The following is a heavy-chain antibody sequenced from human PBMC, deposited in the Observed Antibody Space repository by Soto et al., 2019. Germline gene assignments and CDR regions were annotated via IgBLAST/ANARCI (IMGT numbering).Heavy chain of an antibody. CDR1: GGTFSSYA. V-gene: IGHV1-69*05. D-gene: IGHD2-8*01. J-gene: IGHJ4*02. CDR2: IIPIFGTA. Sequence: SVKVSCKASGGTFSSYAISWVRQAPGQGLEWMGGIIPIFGTANYAQKFQGRVTMTRDTSTSTVYMELSSLRSEDTAVYYCARKLGYCTNGVCLPYYFDYWRRGTLVTVSS. CDR3: ARKLGYCTNGVCLPYYFDY.